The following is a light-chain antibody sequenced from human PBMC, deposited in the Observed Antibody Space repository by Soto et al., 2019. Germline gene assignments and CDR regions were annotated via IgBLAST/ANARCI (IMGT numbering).Light chain of an antibody. CDR3: HQYATDPLT. J-gene: IGKJ4*01. CDR1: QSVGRDY. Sequence: EIVLTQSPGTLSLSPGDRATLSCRASQSVGRDYLAWFQHKGGQAPRLLVHGASNRATGIPDRFSGSGSGTDFPLIISRLEPEGFAVYYCHQYATDPLTFGGGTKVEI. V-gene: IGKV3-20*01. CDR2: GAS.